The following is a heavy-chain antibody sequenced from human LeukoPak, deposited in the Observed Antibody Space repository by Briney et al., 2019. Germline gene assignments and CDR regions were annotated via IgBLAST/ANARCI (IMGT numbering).Heavy chain of an antibody. V-gene: IGHV3-11*04. D-gene: IGHD6-13*01. Sequence: SGGSLRLSCAASGFTFSDYYMSWIRQAPGKGLEWVSYISSSGGTIYYADSVKGRFTISRDNSKNTLYLQMNSLRAEDTAVYYCARGGYSSSWYEFGYYGMDVWGQGTTVTVSS. CDR2: ISSSGGTI. CDR3: ARGGYSSSWYEFGYYGMDV. CDR1: GFTFSDYY. J-gene: IGHJ6*02.